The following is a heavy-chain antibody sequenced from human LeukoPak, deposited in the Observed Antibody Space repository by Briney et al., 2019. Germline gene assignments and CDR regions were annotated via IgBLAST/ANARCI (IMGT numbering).Heavy chain of an antibody. V-gene: IGHV3-30*01. J-gene: IGHJ4*02. CDR3: ERGRQAGWPFDY. Sequence: GGSLRLSCAASGFTFSSYAMHWVRQAPGKGQEWVAVISYDGSNKYYADSVKGRFTISRDNSKNTLYLQMNSLRAEDTAVYYCERGRQAGWPFDYWGQGTLVTVSS. CDR2: ISYDGSNK. D-gene: IGHD6-19*01. CDR1: GFTFSSYA.